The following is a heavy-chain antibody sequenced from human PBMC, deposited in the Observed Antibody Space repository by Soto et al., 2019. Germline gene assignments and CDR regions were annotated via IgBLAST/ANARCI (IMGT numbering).Heavy chain of an antibody. CDR2: ISGSGGST. J-gene: IGHJ3*02. D-gene: IGHD4-4*01. Sequence: GGSLRLSCAASGFTFSSYAMSWVRQAPGKGLEWVSAISGSGGSTYYADSVKGRFTISRDNSKNTLYLQMNSLRAEDTAVYYCAKDSARDYSFWPDAFDIWGQGTMVTVSS. V-gene: IGHV3-23*01. CDR3: AKDSARDYSFWPDAFDI. CDR1: GFTFSSYA.